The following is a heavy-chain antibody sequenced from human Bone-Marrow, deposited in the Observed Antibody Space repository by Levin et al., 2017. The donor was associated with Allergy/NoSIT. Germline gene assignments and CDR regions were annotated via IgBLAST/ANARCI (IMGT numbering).Heavy chain of an antibody. CDR2: IYSSGVT. CDR1: EFTVGNNY. D-gene: IGHD6-13*01. CDR3: SRKTDSNPPWAY. V-gene: IGHV3-53*01. J-gene: IGHJ4*02. Sequence: GGSLRLSCAASEFTVGNNYMSWVRQAPGKGLEWVSTIYSSGVTDYADSVKGRFIVSRDSSKNTLYLQMNRLRDEDTAVYYCSRKTDSNPPWAYWGQGTLVTVSS.